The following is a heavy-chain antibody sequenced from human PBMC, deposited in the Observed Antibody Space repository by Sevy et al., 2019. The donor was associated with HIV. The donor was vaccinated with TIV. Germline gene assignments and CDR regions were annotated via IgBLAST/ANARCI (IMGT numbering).Heavy chain of an antibody. CDR1: GFTFSSYG. Sequence: GGSLRLSCAASGFTFSSYGMHWVRQAPGKGLEWVAVISYDGSNKYYADSVKGRFTISRDNSKNTLYLQMNSLGAEDTAVYYCAKDPSGGVVVPARYYYGMDVWGQGTTVTVSS. J-gene: IGHJ6*02. CDR3: AKDPSGGVVVPARYYYGMDV. CDR2: ISYDGSNK. D-gene: IGHD2-2*01. V-gene: IGHV3-30*18.